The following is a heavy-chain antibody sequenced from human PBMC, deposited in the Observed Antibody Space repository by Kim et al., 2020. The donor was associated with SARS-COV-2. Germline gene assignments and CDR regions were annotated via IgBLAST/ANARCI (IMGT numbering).Heavy chain of an antibody. CDR3: ARDYCSSTSCYRWFDP. CDR2: INPNSGGT. D-gene: IGHD2-2*02. Sequence: ASVKVSCKASGYTFTGYYMHWVRQAPGQGLEWMGWINPNSGGTNYAQKFQGRVTMTRDTSISTAYMELSRLRSDYTAVYYCARDYCSSTSCYRWFDPWGQGTLVTVSS. V-gene: IGHV1-2*02. J-gene: IGHJ5*02. CDR1: GYTFTGYY.